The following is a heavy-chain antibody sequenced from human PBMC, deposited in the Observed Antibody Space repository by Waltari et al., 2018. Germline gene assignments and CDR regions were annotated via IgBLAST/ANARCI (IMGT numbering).Heavy chain of an antibody. Sequence: QVQLVESGGGVVQPGRSLRLSCVVSGFTFSSHHMHWVRQSPGKGREGVADIWYDGSKENYVDSVKGRFRISRDNSKNTVYLQLDRVSADDTAVYFCARGRYSSSSYIDYWGRGTLVTVSS. V-gene: IGHV3-33*01. CDR1: GFTFSSHH. CDR3: ARGRYSSSSYIDY. CDR2: IWYDGSKE. J-gene: IGHJ4*02. D-gene: IGHD6-6*01.